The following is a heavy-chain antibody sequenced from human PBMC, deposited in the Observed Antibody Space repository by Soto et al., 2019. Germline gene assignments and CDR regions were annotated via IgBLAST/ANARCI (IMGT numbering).Heavy chain of an antibody. J-gene: IGHJ4*01. D-gene: IGHD2-21*02. CDR3: AKVHVMVVAGSTFDY. Sequence: ASETLSLTCSVSGYSISGPSYWAWIRQPPGKGPEWIASTYHGGTTFYNPSLKSRITISVDTSNNQFSLKLTSVTAADTAVYYCAKVHVMVVAGSTFDYWGHGTLVTVSS. CDR1: GYSISGPSY. V-gene: IGHV4-38-2*02. CDR2: TYHGGTT.